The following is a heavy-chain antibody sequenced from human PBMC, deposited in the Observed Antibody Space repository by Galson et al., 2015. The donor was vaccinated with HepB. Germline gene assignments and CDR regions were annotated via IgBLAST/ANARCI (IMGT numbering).Heavy chain of an antibody. V-gene: IGHV1-18*04. D-gene: IGHD2-21*02. J-gene: IGHJ4*02. CDR1: GYTFTSYG. CDR2: ISAYNGNT. CDR3: ARDMAVGVVTATFDY. Sequence: SVKVSCKASGYTFTSYGISWVRQAPGQGLEWIGWISAYNGNTNYAQKLQGRVTMTTDTSTSTAYMELRSLRSDDTAVYYCARDMAVGVVTATFDYWGQGTLVTVSS.